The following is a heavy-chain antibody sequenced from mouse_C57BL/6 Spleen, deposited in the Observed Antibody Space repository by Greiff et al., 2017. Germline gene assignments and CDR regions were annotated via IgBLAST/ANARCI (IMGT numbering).Heavy chain of an antibody. V-gene: IGHV5-16*01. CDR1: GFTFSDYY. D-gene: IGHD3-3*01. Sequence: EVKLVESEGGLVQPGSSMKLSCTASGFTFSDYYMAWVRQVPEKGLEWVANINYDGSSTYYLDSLKSRFIISRDNAKNILYLQMSSLKSEDTATYYCARERDVRYFDYWGQGTTLTVSS. CDR2: INYDGSST. CDR3: ARERDVRYFDY. J-gene: IGHJ2*01.